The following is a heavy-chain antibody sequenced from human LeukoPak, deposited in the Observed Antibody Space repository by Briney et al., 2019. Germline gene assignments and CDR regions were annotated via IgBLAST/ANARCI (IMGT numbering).Heavy chain of an antibody. CDR1: GFSFDDFA. V-gene: IGHV3-43*02. D-gene: IGHD5-18*01. CDR3: AKDMGIQLWVFHH. CDR2: ISADGGNT. Sequence: GGSLRLSCAASGFSFDDFAMHWVRQAPGQGLECVSLISADGGNTYYADSVKGRFTISRDNSKNSLYLQMNSLRTEDTAFYFCAKDMGIQLWVFHHWGQGTLVTVSS. J-gene: IGHJ1*01.